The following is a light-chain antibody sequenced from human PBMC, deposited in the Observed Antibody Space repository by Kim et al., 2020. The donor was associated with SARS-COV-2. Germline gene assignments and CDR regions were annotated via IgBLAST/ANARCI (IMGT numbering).Light chain of an antibody. CDR2: EVS. CDR3: SSYTGSNTVL. V-gene: IGLV2-18*02. Sequence: QSALTQPPSVSGSPGQSVTISCTGTSSDVGYYNRVSWYQQPPGTAPKLMIYEVSNRPSGVPDRFSGSKSGNTASLIIPGLQAEDEADYYCSSYTGSNTVLFGGGTQLTVL. J-gene: IGLJ2*01. CDR1: SSDVGYYNR.